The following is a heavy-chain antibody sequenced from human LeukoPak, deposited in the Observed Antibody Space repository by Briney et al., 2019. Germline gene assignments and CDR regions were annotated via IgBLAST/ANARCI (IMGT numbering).Heavy chain of an antibody. V-gene: IGHV4-30-4*08. CDR1: GGSISSGDYY. D-gene: IGHD1-7*01. J-gene: IGHJ4*02. Sequence: TSETLSLTCTVSGGSISSGDYYWSWIRQPPGKGLEWIGYIYYSGSTYYNPSLKSRVTISVDTSKNQFSLKLSSVTAADTAVYYCARGGTTYFVFDYWGQGTLVTVSS. CDR2: IYYSGST. CDR3: ARGGTTYFVFDY.